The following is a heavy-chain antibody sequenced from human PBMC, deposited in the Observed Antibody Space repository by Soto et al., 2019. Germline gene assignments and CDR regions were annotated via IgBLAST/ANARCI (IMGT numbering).Heavy chain of an antibody. D-gene: IGHD3-9*01. CDR3: ARVLFEGYFDFY. Sequence: SETLSLTCAVYGGSFSGYYWSWIRQPPGKGLEWIGEINHSGSTNYNPSLKSRVTISVDTSKNQFSLKLSSVTAADTAVYYCARVLFEGYFDFYWGQGTLVTVSS. CDR1: GGSFSGYY. J-gene: IGHJ4*02. CDR2: INHSGST. V-gene: IGHV4-34*01.